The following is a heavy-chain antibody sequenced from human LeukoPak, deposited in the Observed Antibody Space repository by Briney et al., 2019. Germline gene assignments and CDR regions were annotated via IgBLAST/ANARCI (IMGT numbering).Heavy chain of an antibody. CDR1: GFTFSSYW. CDR3: ASGWDVWWAFDY. CDR2: ISYDGTNK. D-gene: IGHD3-16*01. Sequence: GGSLRLSCAASGFTFSSYWMHWVRQAPGKGLEWVSVISYDGTNKYYGDSVKGRFTISRDNSKNTLYLQMNSLRAEDTAVYYCASGWDVWWAFDYWGQGTLVTVSS. J-gene: IGHJ4*02. V-gene: IGHV3-30*03.